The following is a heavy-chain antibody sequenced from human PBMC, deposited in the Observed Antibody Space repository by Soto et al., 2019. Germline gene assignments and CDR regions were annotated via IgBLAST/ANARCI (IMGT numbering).Heavy chain of an antibody. V-gene: IGHV3-53*01. CDR1: GFTVSSDY. CDR3: ARDRVESGYPEYFQH. J-gene: IGHJ1*01. CDR2: IYSGGST. D-gene: IGHD3-22*01. Sequence: AGSLRLSCSASGFTVSSDYMSWVRQAPGKGLEWVSVIYSGGSTYYADSVKGRFTISRDNSKNTLYLQMNSLRAEDTAVYYCARDRVESGYPEYFQHWGKGTLVTVSS.